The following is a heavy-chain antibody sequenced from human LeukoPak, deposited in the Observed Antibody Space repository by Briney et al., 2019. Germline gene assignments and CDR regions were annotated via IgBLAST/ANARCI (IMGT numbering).Heavy chain of an antibody. Sequence: ASVKVSCKASGGTFSSYAISWVRQAPGQGLEWMGGIIPIFGTTNYAQKFQGRVSITADESTSTAYMELSSLRSEDTAVYYCARDLRGNNFDWFDPWGQGTLVTVSS. CDR2: IIPIFGTT. CDR3: ARDLRGNNFDWFDP. V-gene: IGHV1-69*13. CDR1: GGTFSSYA. J-gene: IGHJ5*02. D-gene: IGHD3-9*01.